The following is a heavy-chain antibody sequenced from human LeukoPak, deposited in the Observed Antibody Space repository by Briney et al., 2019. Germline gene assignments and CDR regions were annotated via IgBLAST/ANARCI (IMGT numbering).Heavy chain of an antibody. D-gene: IGHD6-19*01. CDR1: GGSISSYY. J-gene: IGHJ4*02. V-gene: IGHV4-59*01. CDR2: IYYSGST. Sequence: SETLSLTRTVSGGSISSYYWSWIRQPPGKGLEWIGYIYYSGSTNYNPSLKSRVTISVDTSKNQFSLKLSSVTAADTAVYYCASGARRAYSSGWYYFDYWGQGTLVTVSS. CDR3: ASGARRAYSSGWYYFDY.